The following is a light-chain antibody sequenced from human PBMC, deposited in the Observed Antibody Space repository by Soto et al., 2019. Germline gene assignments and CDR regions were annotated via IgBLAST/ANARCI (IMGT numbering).Light chain of an antibody. CDR2: HAS. J-gene: IGKJ1*01. CDR1: QSISGW. V-gene: IGKV1-5*01. CDR3: QQYNSYRT. Sequence: DIQMIQSPPTLSASVGDRVTITCRASQSISGWLAWYQQKPGKAPKVMIYHASTLESGVPSRFSGSGSGTEFTLTISGLQPDDSATYYCQQYNSYRTFGQGTKVEIK.